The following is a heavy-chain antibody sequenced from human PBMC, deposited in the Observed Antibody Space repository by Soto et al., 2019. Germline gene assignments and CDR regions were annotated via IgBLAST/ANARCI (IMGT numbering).Heavy chain of an antibody. CDR1: GFTFSSYA. CDR2: ISYDGSNK. V-gene: IGHV3-30-3*01. CDR3: ARDEWFGDLIEIYGMDV. D-gene: IGHD3-10*01. J-gene: IGHJ6*02. Sequence: GGSLRLSCAASGFTFSSYAMHWVRQAPGKGLEWVAVISYDGSNKYYADSVKGRFTISRDNSKNTLYLQMNSLRAEDTAVYYCARDEWFGDLIEIYGMDVWGQGTTVTVSS.